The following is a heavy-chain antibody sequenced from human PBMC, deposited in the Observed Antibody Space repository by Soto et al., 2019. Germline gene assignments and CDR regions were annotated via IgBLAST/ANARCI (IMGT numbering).Heavy chain of an antibody. CDR3: VRGGGGGLFDP. J-gene: IGHJ5*02. D-gene: IGHD2-15*01. V-gene: IGHV3-11*06. Sequence: PGGSLRLSCAGSGFTFGDSYMSWIRQAPGKGLEWLSYISPGSRYTAYADSVKGRFTISSENAKRSPYLQMMSLTAEATAIYYCVRGGGGGLFDPWGQGTMVTVSS. CDR2: ISPGSRYT. CDR1: GFTFGDSY.